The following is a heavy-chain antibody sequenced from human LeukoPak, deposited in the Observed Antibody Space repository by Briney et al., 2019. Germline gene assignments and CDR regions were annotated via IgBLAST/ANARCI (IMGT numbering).Heavy chain of an antibody. V-gene: IGHV3-30*04. J-gene: IGHJ5*02. CDR3: ARGGGYYYDSSGYHH. Sequence: GGSLRLSCAASGFTFSSYAMHWVRQAPGKGLEWVAVISYDGSNKYYADSVKGRFTISRDSSKNTLYLQMNSLRAEDTAVYYCARGGGYYYDSSGYHHWGQGTLVTVSS. CDR1: GFTFSSYA. D-gene: IGHD3-22*01. CDR2: ISYDGSNK.